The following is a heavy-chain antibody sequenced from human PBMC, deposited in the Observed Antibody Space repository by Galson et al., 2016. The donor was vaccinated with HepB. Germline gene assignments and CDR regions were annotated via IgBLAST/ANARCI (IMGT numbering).Heavy chain of an antibody. D-gene: IGHD2-21*01. CDR1: GFTFSRSG. J-gene: IGHJ4*02. Sequence: SLRLSCAASGFTFSRSGMHWVRKAPGPGLVWVAVRSYAGSNKYYADSVQGRFPISRDNSKNTLYLQMTSLRAEDTAVYYCAVDPRGYWGQGTLVTVSS. V-gene: IGHV3-30*03. CDR2: RSYAGSNK. CDR3: AVDPRGY.